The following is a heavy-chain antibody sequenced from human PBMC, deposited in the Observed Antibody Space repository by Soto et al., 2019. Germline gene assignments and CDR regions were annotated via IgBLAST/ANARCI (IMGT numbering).Heavy chain of an antibody. J-gene: IGHJ6*02. CDR3: ARQASAGKNYYAMDV. V-gene: IGHV5-51*01. CDR1: GYSFTPYL. CDR2: IYPGDSDT. D-gene: IGHD6-13*01. Sequence: PGASLNISCTGSGYSFTPYLIGWVRQMPGKGLEGMVIIYPGDSDTRYSPSFQGQVTISADKSINTTYLQWSSLKASDTAIYYCARQASAGKNYYAMDVWGQGTTVTVSS.